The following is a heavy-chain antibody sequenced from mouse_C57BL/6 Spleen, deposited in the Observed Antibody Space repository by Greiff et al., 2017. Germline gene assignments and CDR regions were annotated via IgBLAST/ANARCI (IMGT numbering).Heavy chain of an antibody. CDR3: AKTEYDAYYAMDY. CDR1: GFSLTSYG. CDR2: IWRGGST. D-gene: IGHD2-4*01. V-gene: IGHV2-5*01. Sequence: VKLMESGPGLVQPSQSLSITCTVSGFSLTSYGVHWVRQSPGKGLEWLGVIWRGGSTDYNAAFMSRLSITKDNSKSQVFFKMNSLQADDTAIYYCAKTEYDAYYAMDYWGQGTSVTVSS. J-gene: IGHJ4*01.